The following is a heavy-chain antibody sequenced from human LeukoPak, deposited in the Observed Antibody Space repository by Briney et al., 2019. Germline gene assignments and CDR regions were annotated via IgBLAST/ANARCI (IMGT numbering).Heavy chain of an antibody. CDR1: GYTFTGYY. J-gene: IGHJ4*02. CDR3: ARPPVGATSFYDY. V-gene: IGHV1-2*02. Sequence: ASVKVSCKASGYTFTGYYMHWVRQAPGQGLEWVGWINPNSGGTNYAQKFQGRVTMTRDTSISTAYMELSRLRSDDTAVYYCARPPVGATSFYDYWGQGTLVTVSS. D-gene: IGHD1-26*01. CDR2: INPNSGGT.